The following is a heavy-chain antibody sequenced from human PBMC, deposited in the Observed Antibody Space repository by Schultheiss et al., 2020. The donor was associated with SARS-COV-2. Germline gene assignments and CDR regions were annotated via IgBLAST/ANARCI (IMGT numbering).Heavy chain of an antibody. V-gene: IGHV3-21*01. Sequence: GGSLRLSCAASGFTFSSYSMNWVRQAPGKGLEWVSSISSSSSYIYYADSVKGRFTISRDNAKNSLYLQMNSLRAEDTAVYYCASLFGVVISRDNYYYYGMDVWGQETTVTVSS. CDR2: ISSSSSYI. J-gene: IGHJ6*02. D-gene: IGHD3-3*01. CDR3: ASLFGVVISRDNYYYYGMDV. CDR1: GFTFSSYS.